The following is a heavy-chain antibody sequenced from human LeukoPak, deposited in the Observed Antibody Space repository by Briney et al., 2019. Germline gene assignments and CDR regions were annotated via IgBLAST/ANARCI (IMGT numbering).Heavy chain of an antibody. D-gene: IGHD3-10*01. V-gene: IGHV4-31*03. J-gene: IGHJ5*02. Sequence: SQTLSLTCTVSGGSISSGGYYWSWIRQHPGKGLEWIGYIYYSGSTYYNPSLKSRVTISVDTSKNQFSLKLSSVTAADTAVSYCARADYYGSGWDWFDPWGQGTLVTVSS. CDR3: ARADYYGSGWDWFDP. CDR1: GGSISSGGYY. CDR2: IYYSGST.